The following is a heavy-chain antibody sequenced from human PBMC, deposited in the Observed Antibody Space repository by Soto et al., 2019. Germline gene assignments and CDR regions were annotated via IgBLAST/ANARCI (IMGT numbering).Heavy chain of an antibody. CDR2: MNPNSGNT. D-gene: IGHD5-12*01. V-gene: IGHV1-8*01. Sequence: QVQLVQSGAEVKKPGASVKVSCKASGYTFTSYDINWVRQATGQGLEWMGWMNPNSGNTGYAQKFQGRVTMTRNTSISTADMELSSLRSEDTAVYYCASVGSTPRGYSGYDSYYYYMDVWGKGTTVTVSS. CDR3: ASVGSTPRGYSGYDSYYYYMDV. J-gene: IGHJ6*03. CDR1: GYTFTSYD.